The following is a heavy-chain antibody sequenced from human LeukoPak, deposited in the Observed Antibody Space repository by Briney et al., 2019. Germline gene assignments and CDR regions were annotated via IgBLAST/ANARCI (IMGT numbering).Heavy chain of an antibody. J-gene: IGHJ4*02. Sequence: PGGSLRLSCAASGFTVRSNYMIWVRQAPGKGLEWVSVIYSGDGTYYADSVKGRFTISRGNSKNTLYLQMNNLRVEDTAVYYCACLLRDYWGQGTLVTVSS. V-gene: IGHV3-53*01. CDR3: ACLLRDY. D-gene: IGHD1-26*01. CDR1: GFTVRSNY. CDR2: IYSGDGT.